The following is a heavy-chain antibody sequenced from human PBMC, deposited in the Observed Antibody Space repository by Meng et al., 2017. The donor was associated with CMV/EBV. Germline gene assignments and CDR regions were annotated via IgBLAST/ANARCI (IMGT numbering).Heavy chain of an antibody. Sequence: FNRYAINCVRQAPGRGLEWMGGIIPILGRANYAQKFQGRVTITADKSTSTAYMELSSLRSEDTAVYYCARGDYYGSGSYPLYNWFDPWGQGTLVTVSS. CDR2: IIPILGRA. J-gene: IGHJ5*02. V-gene: IGHV1-69*10. CDR1: FNRYA. D-gene: IGHD3-10*01. CDR3: ARGDYYGSGSYPLYNWFDP.